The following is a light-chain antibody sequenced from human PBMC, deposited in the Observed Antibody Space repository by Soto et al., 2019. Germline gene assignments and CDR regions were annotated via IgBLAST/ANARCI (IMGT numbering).Light chain of an antibody. V-gene: IGLV2-14*01. CDR3: SSYTSSSTPDV. J-gene: IGLJ1*01. Sequence: QSALTQPASVSGSPGQSITISGTGTSSDVGGYNYVSWYQQHPGKAPKLMIYEVSNRPSGVSNRFSGSKSGNTASLTISGLQAEDEADYYCSSYTSSSTPDVFGPGTKRTVL. CDR2: EVS. CDR1: SSDVGGYNY.